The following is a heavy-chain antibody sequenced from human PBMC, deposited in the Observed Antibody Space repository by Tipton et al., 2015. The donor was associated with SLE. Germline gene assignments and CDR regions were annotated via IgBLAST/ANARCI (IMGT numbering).Heavy chain of an antibody. CDR3: AGGAGLYPSDY. J-gene: IGHJ4*02. CDR2: MNPNSGNT. V-gene: IGHV1-8*01. CDR1: GYTFTSYY. D-gene: IGHD2-8*01. Sequence: QSGPEVKKPGASVKVSCKASGYTFTSYYINWVRQATGQGLEWMGWMNPNSGNTDYAQKFQGRVTMTRNTSISTAYMELSSLRSEVLAVYCCAGGAGLYPSDYWGQGTLVTGSS.